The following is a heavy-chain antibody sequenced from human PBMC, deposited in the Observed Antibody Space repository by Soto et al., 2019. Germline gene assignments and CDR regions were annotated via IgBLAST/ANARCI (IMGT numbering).Heavy chain of an antibody. V-gene: IGHV1-8*01. CDR3: ARGPLPLGHCSGGSCYSPNYYYYYYLDV. D-gene: IGHD2-15*01. J-gene: IGHJ6*03. Sequence: ASVKVSCKASVYTFTRYGINLVRQATGQGLEWMGWMKPNSGNTGYAQKFQGRVTMTRNTSISTAYMELSSLRSEDTAVYYCARGPLPLGHCSGGSCYSPNYYYYYYLDVSGKGTTVTVSS. CDR2: MKPNSGNT. CDR1: VYTFTRYG.